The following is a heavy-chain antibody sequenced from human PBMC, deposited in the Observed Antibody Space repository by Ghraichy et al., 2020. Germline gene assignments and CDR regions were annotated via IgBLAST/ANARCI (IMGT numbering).Heavy chain of an antibody. CDR1: GFTFSSYA. CDR2: ISYDGSNK. CDR3: ARPSGVFGDFWSGIRADFDY. D-gene: IGHD3-3*01. Sequence: GGSLRLSCAASGFTFSSYAMHWVRQAPGKGLEWVAVISYDGSNKYYADSVKGRFTISRDNSKNTLYLQMNSLRAEDTAVYYCARPSGVFGDFWSGIRADFDYWGQGTLVTVSS. J-gene: IGHJ4*02. V-gene: IGHV3-30*04.